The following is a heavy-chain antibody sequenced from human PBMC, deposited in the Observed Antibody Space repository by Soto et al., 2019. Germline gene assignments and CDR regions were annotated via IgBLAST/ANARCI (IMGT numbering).Heavy chain of an antibody. CDR1: GYTFTSYD. CDR2: MNPNSGNT. V-gene: IGHV1-8*01. CDR3: AITDLRFGEHHY. Sequence: QVQLVQSGAEVKKPGASVKVSCKASGYTFTSYDINWVRQATGQGLEWMGWMNPNSGNTGYAQKFQGRVXXXRXXSRSTAYMELSSLRSEDTAVYYCAITDLRFGEHHYWGQGTLVTVSS. J-gene: IGHJ4*02. D-gene: IGHD3-10*01.